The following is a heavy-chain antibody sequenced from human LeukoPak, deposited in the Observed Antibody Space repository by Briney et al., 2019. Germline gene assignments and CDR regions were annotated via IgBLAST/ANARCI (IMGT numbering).Heavy chain of an antibody. V-gene: IGHV4-38-2*02. Sequence: SETLSLTCTVSGYSISSGYYWGWIRQPPGKGLEWIGSIYHSGSTYYNPSLKSRVTISVDKSKNQFSLKLSSVTAADTAVYYCARAPPHYDFWSGYWAHYYMDVWGKGTTVTVSS. J-gene: IGHJ6*03. CDR3: ARAPPHYDFWSGYWAHYYMDV. D-gene: IGHD3-3*01. CDR2: IYHSGST. CDR1: GYSISSGYY.